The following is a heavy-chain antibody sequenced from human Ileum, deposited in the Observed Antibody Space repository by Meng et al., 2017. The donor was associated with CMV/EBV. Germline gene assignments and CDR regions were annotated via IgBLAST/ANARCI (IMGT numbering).Heavy chain of an antibody. CDR3: NKGGPFGSYFDY. CDR1: GFTFRNAW. V-gene: IGHV3-15*01. J-gene: IGHJ4*02. Sequence: GESLKISCAASGFTFRNAWRSWVRQAPGKGLEWVGRIRRNGVDESVDYAAPVEGRFTISRDDSKNTLYLQKNSLKTDDTDLYYCNKGGPFGSYFDYWGQGALVTVSS. D-gene: IGHD1-26*01. CDR2: IRRNGVDESV.